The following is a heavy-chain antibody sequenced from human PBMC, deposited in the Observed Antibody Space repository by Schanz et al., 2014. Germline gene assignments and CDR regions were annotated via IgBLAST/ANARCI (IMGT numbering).Heavy chain of an antibody. Sequence: EVQLLDSGGGLVQPGGSLRLSCAASGFTFSTYAMSWVRQAPGKGLEWVSTISASGGSTYYADSVKGRFTISRDNSENTLYLQMNSLRAEDTAVYYCARGTDWNLHYWGQGALVTVSS. CDR3: ARGTDWNLHY. CDR2: ISASGGST. D-gene: IGHD1-1*01. V-gene: IGHV3-23*01. J-gene: IGHJ4*02. CDR1: GFTFSTYA.